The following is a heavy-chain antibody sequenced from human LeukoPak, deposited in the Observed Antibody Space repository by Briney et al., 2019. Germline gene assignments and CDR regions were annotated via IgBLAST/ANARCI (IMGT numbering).Heavy chain of an antibody. CDR1: GFTFSSYS. V-gene: IGHV3-21*01. CDR3: ARDRESSGWKAPVGY. Sequence: GGSLRLSCAASGFTFSSYSMNWVRQAPGKGLEWVSSISSSSSYIYYADSVKGRFTISRDNAKNSLYLQMNSLRAEATAVYYCARDRESSGWKAPVGYWGQGTLVTVSS. J-gene: IGHJ4*02. D-gene: IGHD6-19*01. CDR2: ISSSSSYI.